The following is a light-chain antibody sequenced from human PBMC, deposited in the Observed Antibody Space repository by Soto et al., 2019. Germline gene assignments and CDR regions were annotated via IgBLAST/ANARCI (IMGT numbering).Light chain of an antibody. Sequence: QSVLTQPPSASGTPGQRVTISCSGNGSNIGSNYVYWYQQLPGTAPKLLIYRNNQRPSGVPDRFSGSKSGTSASLAISGLRSEDEADYYCAAWDDSLSGYVFGTGTKVTVL. J-gene: IGLJ1*01. V-gene: IGLV1-47*01. CDR3: AAWDDSLSGYV. CDR1: GSNIGSNY. CDR2: RNN.